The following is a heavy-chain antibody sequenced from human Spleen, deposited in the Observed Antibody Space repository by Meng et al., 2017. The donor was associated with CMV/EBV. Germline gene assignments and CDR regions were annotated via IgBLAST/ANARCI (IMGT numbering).Heavy chain of an antibody. CDR1: GFTFSSYW. CDR2: INSDETST. Sequence: GESLKISCAASGFTFSSYWMRWVRQAPGKGLVWVSRINSDETSTNYADSVRGRFTISRDNAKNTLYLQMNSLRAEDTAVYYCASESGSYWGVDYWGQGTLVTVSS. J-gene: IGHJ4*02. V-gene: IGHV3-74*01. CDR3: ASESGSYWGVDY. D-gene: IGHD1-26*01.